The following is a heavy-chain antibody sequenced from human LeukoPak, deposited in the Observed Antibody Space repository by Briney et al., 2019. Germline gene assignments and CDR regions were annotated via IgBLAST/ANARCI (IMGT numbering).Heavy chain of an antibody. CDR2: IDIPGNT. V-gene: IGHV3-13*01. CDR3: ARAVAGTHWFDP. D-gene: IGHD6-19*01. CDR1: GFTLSSFD. J-gene: IGHJ5*02. Sequence: GGSLRLSCAASGFTLSSFDMHWVRQATGKGLEWVSGIDIPGNTYYPDSVKGRFTMSRESAKNSLYLRMNSLRVGDTAVYYCARAVAGTHWFDPWGQGTLVTVSS.